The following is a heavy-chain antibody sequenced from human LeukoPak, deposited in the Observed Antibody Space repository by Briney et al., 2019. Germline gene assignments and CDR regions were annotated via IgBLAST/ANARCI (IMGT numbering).Heavy chain of an antibody. V-gene: IGHV1-2*02. Sequence: EASVKVSCKASGYTFTAYYMHWVRQAPGQGLEWMGWINPNSGGTNYAQKFQGRVTMTRDTSISTAYMELSRLRSDDTAVYYCARSSGFKYNIDYWGQGTLVTVSS. D-gene: IGHD6-19*01. CDR3: ARSSGFKYNIDY. J-gene: IGHJ4*02. CDR1: GYTFTAYY. CDR2: INPNSGGT.